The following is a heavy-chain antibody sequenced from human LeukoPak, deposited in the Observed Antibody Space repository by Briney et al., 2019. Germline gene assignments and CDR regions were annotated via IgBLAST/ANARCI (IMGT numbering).Heavy chain of an antibody. D-gene: IGHD3-10*01. CDR3: ARGVSRYYYGSGSF. Sequence: PSETLSLTCAVSTGSISSNNWWTWVRQPPGKGLEWIGEIYHSGSTNYNPSLKSRVTVSVDKSKNQFSLKLNSVTAADTAVYYCARGVSRYYYGSGSFWGQGTLVTVSS. CDR2: IYHSGST. CDR1: TGSISSNNW. V-gene: IGHV4-4*02. J-gene: IGHJ4*02.